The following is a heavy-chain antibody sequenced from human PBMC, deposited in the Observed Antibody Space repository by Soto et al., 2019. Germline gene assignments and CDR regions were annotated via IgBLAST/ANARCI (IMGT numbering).Heavy chain of an antibody. CDR3: ARGRPRNKSWFDP. CDR1: GWSFSTYC. V-gene: IGHV4-34*01. J-gene: IGHJ5*02. CDR2: INYSGST. Sequence: PSETLSLTCAVYGWSFSTYCWSWIRQPPGKGLEWIGEINYSGSTNYNPSLKSRVTISLDTSKNQFSLNLRSVTAADTAVYYCARGRPRNKSWFDPWGQGTQVTVSS.